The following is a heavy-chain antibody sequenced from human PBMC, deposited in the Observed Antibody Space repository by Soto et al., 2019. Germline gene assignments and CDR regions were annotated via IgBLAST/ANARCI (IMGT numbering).Heavy chain of an antibody. Sequence: GESLKISCQGSGYNFTNYWIIWVRQVPGKGLEWMGRIDPSDSYVNYNPSFQGHVTFSADKSVSSVYLQWTSLRASDTAMYYCARNMNTTSHYGSFDPWGQGTPVTVSS. V-gene: IGHV5-10-1*01. CDR3: ARNMNTTSHYGSFDP. D-gene: IGHD3-9*01. CDR1: GYNFTNYW. CDR2: IDPSDSYV. J-gene: IGHJ5*02.